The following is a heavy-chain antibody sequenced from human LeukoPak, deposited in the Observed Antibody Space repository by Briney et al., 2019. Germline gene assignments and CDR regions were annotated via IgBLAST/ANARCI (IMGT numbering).Heavy chain of an antibody. CDR2: ISGSGGST. CDR1: GFTFSSYA. D-gene: IGHD5-12*01. V-gene: IGHV3-23*01. CDR3: AKGRGYSGYVRGIDY. J-gene: IGHJ4*02. Sequence: GGSLRLSCAASGFTFSSYAMSWVRQAPGKGLEWVSAISGSGGSTYYADSVKGRFTISRDNSKNTLYLQMNSLRAEDTAVYYCAKGRGYSGYVRGIDYWGQGTLVTVSS.